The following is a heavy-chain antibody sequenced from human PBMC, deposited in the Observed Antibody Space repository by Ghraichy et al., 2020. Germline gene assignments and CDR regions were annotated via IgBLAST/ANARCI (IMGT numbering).Heavy chain of an antibody. CDR3: AKDRREISFAQLVPGPHDY. D-gene: IGHD6-6*01. CDR1: GFTFSSYA. V-gene: IGHV3-23*01. Sequence: GGSLRLSCAASGFTFSSYAMSWVRQAPGKGLEWVSAISGSGGSTYYADSVKGRFTISRDNSKNTLYLQMNSLRAEDTAVYYCAKDRREISFAQLVPGPHDYWGQGTLVTVSS. CDR2: ISGSGGST. J-gene: IGHJ4*02.